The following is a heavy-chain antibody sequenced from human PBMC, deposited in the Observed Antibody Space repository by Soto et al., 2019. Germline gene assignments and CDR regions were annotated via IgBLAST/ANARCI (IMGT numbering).Heavy chain of an antibody. D-gene: IGHD3-16*01. CDR3: DSGGVHGYFDY. CDR2: IYHSVST. J-gene: IGHJ4*02. Sequence: TLSLTCAVAGGCISSGGYSWSWIRQPPGKGLEWIGYIYHSVSTYYNPSLKSRVTISVDRSKNQFSLKLSSVTAADTAVYYCDSGGVHGYFDYWGQGTLVTASS. CDR1: GGCISSGGYS. V-gene: IGHV4-30-2*01.